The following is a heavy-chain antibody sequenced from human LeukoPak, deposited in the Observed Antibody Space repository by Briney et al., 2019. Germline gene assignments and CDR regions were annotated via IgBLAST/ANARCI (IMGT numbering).Heavy chain of an antibody. CDR3: ATLVNYDTLTGYYDNWFDP. J-gene: IGHJ5*02. Sequence: ASVKVSCKVSGYTLTELSMHWVRQAPGEGLEWMGGFDPEDGETIYAQKFQGRVTMTEDTSTDTAYMELSSLRSEDTAVYYCATLVNYDTLTGYYDNWFDPWGQGTLVTVSS. D-gene: IGHD3-9*01. CDR1: GYTLTELS. V-gene: IGHV1-24*01. CDR2: FDPEDGET.